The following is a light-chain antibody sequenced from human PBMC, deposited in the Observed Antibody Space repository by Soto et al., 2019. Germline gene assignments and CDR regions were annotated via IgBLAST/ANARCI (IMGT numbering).Light chain of an antibody. CDR1: SSDVGDYNY. CDR2: DVS. V-gene: IGLV2-14*01. J-gene: IGLJ2*01. Sequence: QSALTQPASVSGSPGQSITISCSGTSSDVGDYNYVSWYQQHPGKAPKLMIYDVSNRPSGVSNRFSGSKYGNTASLTISGLQAEDEAEYYCSSYTSSSTHVVFGGGTKLTVL. CDR3: SSYTSSSTHVV.